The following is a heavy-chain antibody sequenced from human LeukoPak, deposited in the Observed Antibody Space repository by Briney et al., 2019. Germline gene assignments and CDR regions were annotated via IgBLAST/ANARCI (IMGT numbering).Heavy chain of an antibody. CDR2: LHPKSGDS. V-gene: IGHV1-2*02. Sequence: ASLKVSCKASGYTFTGYYVHWVRQAPGQGPEWMGWLHPKSGDSNSAQRFQGRVTMTRDTSISTAYMELSRLRSDDTAVYYCASCVAVPGLPDYWGQGTLVTVSS. CDR1: GYTFTGYY. CDR3: ASCVAVPGLPDY. J-gene: IGHJ4*02. D-gene: IGHD6-19*01.